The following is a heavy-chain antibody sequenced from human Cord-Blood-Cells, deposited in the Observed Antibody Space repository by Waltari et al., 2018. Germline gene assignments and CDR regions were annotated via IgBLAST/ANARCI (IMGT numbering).Heavy chain of an antibody. Sequence: EVQLVESGGGLVQPGGSLRLSCAASGFTFSSYSMNWVRQAPGKGLEWVSYMSSSSSTIYYADSVKGRFTISRDNAKNSLYLQMNSLRDEDTAVYYCAREGVVLMVYAIDYWGQGTLVTVSS. CDR1: GFTFSSYS. J-gene: IGHJ4*02. V-gene: IGHV3-48*02. CDR3: AREGVVLMVYAIDY. D-gene: IGHD2-8*01. CDR2: MSSSSSTI.